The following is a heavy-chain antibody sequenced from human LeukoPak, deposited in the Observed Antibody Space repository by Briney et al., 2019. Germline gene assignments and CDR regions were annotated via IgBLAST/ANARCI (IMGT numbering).Heavy chain of an antibody. V-gene: IGHV4-39*01. J-gene: IGHJ4*02. CDR3: ARHSGSFYGQYDY. D-gene: IGHD1-26*01. CDR1: GGSISSNSYY. Sequence: PSETLSLTCTVSGGSISSNSYYWGWIRQPPGKGPEWIGTIYYSGTTYYNPSLKSRVSISVDTSKNQFSLKLTSVTAADTAVYYCARHSGSFYGQYDYWGQGTLVTVSS. CDR2: IYYSGTT.